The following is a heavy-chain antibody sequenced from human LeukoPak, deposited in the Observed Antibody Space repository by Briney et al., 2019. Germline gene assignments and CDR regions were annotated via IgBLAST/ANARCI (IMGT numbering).Heavy chain of an antibody. J-gene: IGHJ3*02. V-gene: IGHV3-23*01. D-gene: IGHD3-22*01. Sequence: GESLKISCAASGFTFSIYAMSWVRQAPGKGLEWVSGISASGGSTYYADSVRGRFTISRDNSKNTLYLQMHSLRAEDTAVYYCAKEAYDSNGSPQSAFDIWGQGTMVTVSS. CDR3: AKEAYDSNGSPQSAFDI. CDR1: GFTFSIYA. CDR2: ISASGGST.